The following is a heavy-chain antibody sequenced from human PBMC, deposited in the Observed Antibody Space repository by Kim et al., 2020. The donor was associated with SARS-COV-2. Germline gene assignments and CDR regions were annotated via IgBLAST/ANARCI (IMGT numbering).Heavy chain of an antibody. CDR2: RSEEHTSEL. CDR1: GFEFGSFA. V-gene: IGHV3-15*04. CDR3: TTVVR. Sequence: GGSLRLSCVASGFEFGSFAMSWVRQSPGLLPRAPYSRSEEHTSELQSPEAISYAVFCLKKKDSTNTLYLQMNSMRLDDTAVYYCTTVVRWGQRTLVTGSS. D-gene: IGHD3-10*02. J-gene: IGHJ1*01.